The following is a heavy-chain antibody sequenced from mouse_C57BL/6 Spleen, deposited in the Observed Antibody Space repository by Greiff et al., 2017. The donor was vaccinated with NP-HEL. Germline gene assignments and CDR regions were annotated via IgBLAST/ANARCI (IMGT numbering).Heavy chain of an antibody. D-gene: IGHD2-5*01. J-gene: IGHJ2*01. CDR1: GFSLTSYG. CDR2: IWSGGST. V-gene: IGHV2-2*01. CDR3: ARDHYSNYGYFDY. Sequence: VKLVESGPGLVQPSQSLSITCTVSGFSLTSYGVHWVRQSPGKGLEWLGVIWSGGSTDYNAAFISRLSISKDNSKSQVFFKMNSLQADDTAIYYCARDHYSNYGYFDYWGQGTTLTVSS.